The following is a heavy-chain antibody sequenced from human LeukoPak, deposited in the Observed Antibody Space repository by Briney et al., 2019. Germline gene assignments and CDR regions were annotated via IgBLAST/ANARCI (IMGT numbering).Heavy chain of an antibody. J-gene: IGHJ1*01. Sequence: GGSLRLSCAASGFTFSTYWMHWVRQARGKGLVWVSRIKSDGSTNYADSVKGRFTISRDNAKNTVSLQMNSLRPEDTGVYYCARAPSEIGGYYPEYFRHWGQGTLVTVSS. CDR3: ARAPSEIGGYYPEYFRH. CDR1: GFTFSTYW. D-gene: IGHD3-22*01. V-gene: IGHV3-74*01. CDR2: IKSDGST.